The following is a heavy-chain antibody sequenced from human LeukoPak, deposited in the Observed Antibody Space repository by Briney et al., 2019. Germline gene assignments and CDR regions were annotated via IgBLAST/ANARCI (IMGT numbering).Heavy chain of an antibody. CDR2: IIGSDGNT. CDR1: GFTLSSCA. J-gene: IGHJ3*02. V-gene: IGHV3-23*01. CDR3: EKLGYCGGDCHLGAFDI. Sequence: AGGSLRLSCAASGFTLSSCAMRWVRQPRGRGLEGVSSIIGSDGNTYYADSVERRFTISRDNSKNTLYLQINRLRAEDTAVYYCEKLGYCGGDCHLGAFDIWGQGTMVTVSS. D-gene: IGHD2-21*02.